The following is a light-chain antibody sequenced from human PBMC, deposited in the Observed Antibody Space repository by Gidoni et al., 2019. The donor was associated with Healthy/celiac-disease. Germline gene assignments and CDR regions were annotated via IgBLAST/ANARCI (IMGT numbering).Light chain of an antibody. Sequence: QSVLTQPPSVSAPPGQTVTISCSGSSSNIGNNYVSWDQQLPGTAPKLLIYDNNKRPSGIPDRFSGSKSGTSATLGITGLQTGDEADYYCGTWDSSLSAGGVVFGGGTKLTVL. CDR3: GTWDSSLSAGGVV. CDR1: SSNIGNNY. CDR2: DNN. J-gene: IGLJ2*01. V-gene: IGLV1-51*01.